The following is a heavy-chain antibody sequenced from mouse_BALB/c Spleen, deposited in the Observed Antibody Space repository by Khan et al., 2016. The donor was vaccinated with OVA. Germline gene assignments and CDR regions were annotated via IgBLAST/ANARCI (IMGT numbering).Heavy chain of an antibody. J-gene: IGHJ3*01. Sequence: EVQLVESGGDLVKPGGSLKLSCAASGFTFSTYGMSWVRQTPDKRLEWVATISTGGHYTYYPDSVKGRFTISRDNAKNTLYLQMTSLKSEDTAMFYCARLAYSYDSEGFAYWGQGTLVTVSA. V-gene: IGHV5-6*01. CDR3: ARLAYSYDSEGFAY. D-gene: IGHD1-1*01. CDR1: GFTFSTYG. CDR2: ISTGGHYT.